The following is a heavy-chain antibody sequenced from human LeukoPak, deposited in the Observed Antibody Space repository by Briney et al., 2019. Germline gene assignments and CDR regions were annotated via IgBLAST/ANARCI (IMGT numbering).Heavy chain of an antibody. D-gene: IGHD1-7*01. V-gene: IGHV1-46*01. CDR2: INPSGGST. J-gene: IGHJ2*01. CDR3: ARTEGVTGTTSNWYFDL. CDR1: GYTFTSYY. Sequence: VASVKVSCKASGYTFTSYYMHWVRQAPGQGLEWMGIINPSGGSTSYAQKFQGRVTMTRDTSTSTVYMELSSLRSEDTAVYYCARTEGVTGTTSNWYFDLWGRGTLVTVSS.